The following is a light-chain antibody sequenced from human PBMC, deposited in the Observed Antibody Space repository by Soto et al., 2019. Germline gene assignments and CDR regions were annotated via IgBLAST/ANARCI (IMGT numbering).Light chain of an antibody. J-gene: IGLJ2*01. Sequence: QSALTQPASVSGSPGQSLTISCTGTSSDVGGYNYVSWYQQHPGKAPKLMIYDVSNRPSGVSNRFSGSKSGNTASLTISGLQAEDAADYYCSSYASSSTPYVVFGGGTKLTVL. CDR3: SSYASSSTPYVV. V-gene: IGLV2-14*01. CDR2: DVS. CDR1: SSDVGGYNY.